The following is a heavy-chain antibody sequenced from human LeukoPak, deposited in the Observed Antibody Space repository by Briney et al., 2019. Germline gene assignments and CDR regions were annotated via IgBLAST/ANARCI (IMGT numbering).Heavy chain of an antibody. CDR1: GGSISSGGYY. CDR3: ARSLNRAFAFDI. V-gene: IGHV4-31*03. CDR2: IYYSGST. D-gene: IGHD1-14*01. Sequence: PSQTLSLTCTVSGGSISSGGYYWSWIRQRPGKGLEWIGYIYYSGSTYYNPSLKSRVTISVDTSKNQFSLKLSSVTAADTAVYYCARSLNRAFAFDIWGQGTMVTVSS. J-gene: IGHJ3*02.